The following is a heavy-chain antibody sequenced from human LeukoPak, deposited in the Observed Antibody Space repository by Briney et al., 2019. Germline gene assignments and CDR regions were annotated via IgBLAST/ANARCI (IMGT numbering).Heavy chain of an antibody. Sequence: LRLSCAASGFTFSSYARSWVRQAPGKGLEWVSGISWNSGSIGYADSVKGRFTISRDNAKNSLYLQMNSLRAEDTALYYCAKDKGYSGYEHFDYWGQGTLVTVSS. CDR2: ISWNSGSI. V-gene: IGHV3-9*01. CDR1: GFTFSSYA. D-gene: IGHD5-12*01. J-gene: IGHJ4*02. CDR3: AKDKGYSGYEHFDY.